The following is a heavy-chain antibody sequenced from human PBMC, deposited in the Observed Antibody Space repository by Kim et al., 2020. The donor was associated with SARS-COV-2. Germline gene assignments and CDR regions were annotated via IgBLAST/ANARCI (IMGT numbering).Heavy chain of an antibody. CDR3: ARDLATSNDALDI. J-gene: IGHJ3*02. Sequence: TPYLERRIYISMDTSKNHFSLKMSSVTAADTAVYFCARDLATSNDALDIWGQGTMVTVSS. V-gene: IGHV4-31*02. D-gene: IGHD1-26*01.